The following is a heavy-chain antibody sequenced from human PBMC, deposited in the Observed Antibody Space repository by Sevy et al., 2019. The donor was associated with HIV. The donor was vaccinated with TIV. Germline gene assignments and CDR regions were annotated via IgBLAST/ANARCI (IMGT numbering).Heavy chain of an antibody. D-gene: IGHD2-2*02. V-gene: IGHV3-7*01. CDR3: ARVQRGSRVSSTSCYMPDY. CDR1: GFTFSSYW. CDR2: IKQDGSEK. J-gene: IGHJ4*02. Sequence: GGSLRLSCAASGFTFSSYWMSWVRQAPGKGLEWVANIKQDGSEKYYVDSVKGRFTISRDNAKNSLYLQMNSLRAEDTAVYYCARVQRGSRVSSTSCYMPDYWGQGTLVTVSS.